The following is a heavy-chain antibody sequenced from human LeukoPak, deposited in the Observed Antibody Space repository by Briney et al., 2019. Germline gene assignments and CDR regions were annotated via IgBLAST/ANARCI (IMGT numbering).Heavy chain of an antibody. CDR3: ARSADCSSTSCYKLGYFQH. CDR1: GYTFTSYG. Sequence: ASVKVSCKASGYTFTSYGISWVRQATGQGLEWMGWISAYNGNTNYAQKLQGRVTITTDTSTSTAYMELRSLRSDDTAVNYCARSADCSSTSCYKLGYFQHWGQGTLATVSS. D-gene: IGHD2-2*02. J-gene: IGHJ1*01. CDR2: ISAYNGNT. V-gene: IGHV1-18*01.